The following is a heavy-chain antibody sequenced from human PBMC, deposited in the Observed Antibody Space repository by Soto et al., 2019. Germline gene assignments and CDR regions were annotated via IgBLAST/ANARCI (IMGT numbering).Heavy chain of an antibody. V-gene: IGHV4-59*01. Sequence: SETLSLTCTVSGASTSCYFWSWIRQPPGKGLEWIGYIYDNGNTNYNPSLKSRVTISIDTSKNQFSLKVSSVTAADTAVYYCARQSRSTWDAADYWGQGTLVTVSS. D-gene: IGHD6-13*01. J-gene: IGHJ4*02. CDR3: ARQSRSTWDAADY. CDR2: IYDNGNT. CDR1: GASTSCYF.